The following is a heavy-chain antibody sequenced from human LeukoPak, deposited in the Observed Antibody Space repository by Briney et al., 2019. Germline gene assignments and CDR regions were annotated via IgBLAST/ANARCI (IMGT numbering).Heavy chain of an antibody. Sequence: GGSLCLYCAASGFIVSASSIDWVRHASGKGLVWVGRIGSKADSYATAYAGAVKGWVTISRDDSKNTAYLQMNSLKTEDTAVYYCARDPSYEGDYVLDYFDYWGQGTLVTVSS. CDR1: GFIVSASS. J-gene: IGHJ4*02. CDR3: ARDPSYEGDYVLDYFDY. CDR2: IGSKADSYAT. D-gene: IGHD4-17*01. V-gene: IGHV3-73*01.